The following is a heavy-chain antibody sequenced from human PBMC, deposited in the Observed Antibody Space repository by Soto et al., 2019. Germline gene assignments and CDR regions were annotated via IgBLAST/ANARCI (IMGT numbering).Heavy chain of an antibody. V-gene: IGHV3-11*01. CDR2: ISSSGTSI. CDR3: ARVRLGEWGYAMDV. CDR1: GVTFSDCY. D-gene: IGHD3-16*01. J-gene: IGHJ6*02. Sequence: QVQLVESGGGLVKPGGSLRLSCAVSGVTFSDCYMNWIRQAPGKGLEWVSYISSSGTSINYAGSVKGRFTISRDNAKNSVYLQMGSLRAEDTAMYYCARVRLGEWGYAMDVWGQGTTVTVSS.